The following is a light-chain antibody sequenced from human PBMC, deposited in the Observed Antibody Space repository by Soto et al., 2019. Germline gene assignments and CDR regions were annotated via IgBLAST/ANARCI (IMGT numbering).Light chain of an antibody. J-gene: IGKJ5*01. V-gene: IGKV1-9*01. Sequence: DIPLTQSPSFLSASVGDRVTITCRASQGISSYLAWYQQKPGKAPKLLIYGASTLQRGVSSRFSGSGSGTEFTLTISSLQTEDFATYYCQHLKSYPITFGQGTRLDI. CDR2: GAS. CDR1: QGISSY. CDR3: QHLKSYPIT.